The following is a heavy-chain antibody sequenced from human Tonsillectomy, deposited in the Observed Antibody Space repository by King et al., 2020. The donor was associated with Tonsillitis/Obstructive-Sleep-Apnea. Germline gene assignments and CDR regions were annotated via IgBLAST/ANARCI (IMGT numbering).Heavy chain of an antibody. CDR1: GCTFRSYA. D-gene: IGHD6-6*01. J-gene: IGHJ4*02. CDR3: ARGEIIFIAASPLPVDY. Sequence: QLVQSGSELKKPGASVKVTCKASGCTFRSYAMNWVRQAPGQGLEWMGWINTNTGNPTYSQGFTGRFVFSLDTSVSTAYLQLSSLKAEDTAVYYCARGEIIFIAASPLPVDYWGQGTLVTVSS. CDR2: INTNTGNP. V-gene: IGHV7-4-1*02.